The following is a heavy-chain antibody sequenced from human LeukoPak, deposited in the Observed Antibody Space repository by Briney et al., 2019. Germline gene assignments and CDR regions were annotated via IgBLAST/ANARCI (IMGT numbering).Heavy chain of an antibody. D-gene: IGHD3-16*01. CDR3: ARVSGGALDY. J-gene: IGHJ4*02. CDR1: GGSISSYY. Sequence: PSQTLSLTCTVSGGSISSYYWSWIRQPPGKGLEWIGYIYYSGSTNYNPSLKSRVTISVDTSKNQFSLKLSSVTAADTAVYYCARVSGGALDYWGQGTLVTVSS. V-gene: IGHV4-59*01. CDR2: IYYSGST.